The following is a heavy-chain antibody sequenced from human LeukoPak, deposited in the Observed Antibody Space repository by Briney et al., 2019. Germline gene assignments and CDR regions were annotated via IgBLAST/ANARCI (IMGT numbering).Heavy chain of an antibody. J-gene: IGHJ4*02. CDR2: INSEGSSR. Sequence: GGYLRLYCAASGFTVSNKWMEWVRQGPGKGLVWVSGINSEGSSRTYAVSVKGRFTISRDNAKNTLFLQMNSLRAKDTAVYYCASWSREPNPFDYWGQGTLVTVSS. D-gene: IGHD1-26*01. CDR3: ASWSREPNPFDY. CDR1: GFTVSNKW. V-gene: IGHV3-74*03.